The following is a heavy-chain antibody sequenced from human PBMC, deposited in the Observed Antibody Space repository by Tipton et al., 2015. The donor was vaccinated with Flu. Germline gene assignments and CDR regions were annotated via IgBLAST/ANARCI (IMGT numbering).Heavy chain of an antibody. J-gene: IGHJ6*02. V-gene: IGHV3-7*01. D-gene: IGHD3-10*01. CDR1: GFPFTSYW. CDR2: INQDGSDK. Sequence: SGFPFTSYWMTWVRQAPGKGLEWVANINQDGSDKYYVASVEGRFTISRDNAKNSLFLQVNSLRSEDTAVYYCARSQVLPLERGLILPYGMDFWGQGTTVTVSS. CDR3: ARSQVLPLERGLILPYGMDF.